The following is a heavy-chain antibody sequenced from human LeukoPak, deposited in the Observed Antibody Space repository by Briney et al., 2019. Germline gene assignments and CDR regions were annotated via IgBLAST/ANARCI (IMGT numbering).Heavy chain of an antibody. V-gene: IGHV1-18*01. CDR3: ARDVYYYDSSAYYYFDY. CDR2: ISAYNGNT. J-gene: IGHJ4*02. Sequence: ASVKVSCKASGYTFTSNGISWVRQAPGQGLEWMGWISAYNGNTNYAQKVQGRVTMTTDTSTSTAYMEQRSLRSDDTAMYYCARDVYYYDSSAYYYFDYWGQGTLVAVSS. CDR1: GYTFTSNG. D-gene: IGHD3-22*01.